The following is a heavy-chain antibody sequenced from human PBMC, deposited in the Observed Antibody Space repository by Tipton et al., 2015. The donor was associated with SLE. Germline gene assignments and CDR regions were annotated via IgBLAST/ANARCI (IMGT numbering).Heavy chain of an antibody. V-gene: IGHV3-7*01. CDR2: IKPDGSGE. CDR1: GFTFSSYW. CDR3: VRHVDY. Sequence: SLRLSCAASGFTFSSYWMSWVRQAPGKEPEWVTTIKPDGSGEDYVDSVKGRFTISRDNAKNSPFLQMSGLRVEDTAVYYCVRHVDYWGQGTLVTVSS. J-gene: IGHJ4*02.